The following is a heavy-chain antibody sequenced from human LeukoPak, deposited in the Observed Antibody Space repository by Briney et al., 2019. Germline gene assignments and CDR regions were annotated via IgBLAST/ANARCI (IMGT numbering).Heavy chain of an antibody. Sequence: SETLSLTCTVSGGSISNSSYYWGWIRQPPGKGLESIGSIYYSGSTYYNPSLKSRVTISVDTSKNQFSLKLSSVTAADTAVYYCARHLTYSSSWYKQDYWGQGTLVTVSS. CDR2: IYYSGST. D-gene: IGHD6-13*01. J-gene: IGHJ4*02. CDR1: GGSISNSSYY. CDR3: ARHLTYSSSWYKQDY. V-gene: IGHV4-39*01.